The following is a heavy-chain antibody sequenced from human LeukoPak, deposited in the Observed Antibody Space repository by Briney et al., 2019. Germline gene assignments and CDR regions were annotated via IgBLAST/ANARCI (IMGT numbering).Heavy chain of an antibody. Sequence: GGSLRLSCAASGFTFSSYGMHWVRQAPGKGLEWVAVISYDGSNKYYADPVKGRFTISRDNSKNTLYLQMNSLRAEDTAVYYCAKDMGSGAYYYDSSGYYPPSNWGQGTLVTVSS. CDR2: ISYDGSNK. V-gene: IGHV3-30*18. CDR1: GFTFSSYG. D-gene: IGHD3-22*01. J-gene: IGHJ4*02. CDR3: AKDMGSGAYYYDSSGYYPPSN.